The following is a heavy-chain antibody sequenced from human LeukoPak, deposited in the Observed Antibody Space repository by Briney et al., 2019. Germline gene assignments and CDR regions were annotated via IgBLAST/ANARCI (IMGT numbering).Heavy chain of an antibody. J-gene: IGHJ3*02. V-gene: IGHV1-46*01. D-gene: IGHD5-24*01. CDR1: GYTFTSYY. Sequence: GASVKVSCKASGYTFTSYYMHWVRQAPGQGLEWMGIINPSGGSTSYAQKFQGRVTVTRDTSTSTVYMELSSLRSEDTAVYYCARESRDGYQSSDAFDIWGQGTMVTVSS. CDR3: ARESRDGYQSSDAFDI. CDR2: INPSGGST.